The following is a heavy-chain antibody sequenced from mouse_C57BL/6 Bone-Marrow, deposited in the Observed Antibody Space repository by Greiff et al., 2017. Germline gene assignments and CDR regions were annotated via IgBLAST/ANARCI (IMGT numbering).Heavy chain of an antibody. D-gene: IGHD2-2*01. J-gene: IGHJ1*03. V-gene: IGHV1-81*01. CDR1: GYTFTSYG. Sequence: VQLQQSGAELARPGASVKLSCKASGYTFTSYGISWVKQRTGQGLEWIGEIYPRSGNTYYNEKFKGKATLTADKSSSTAYMELRGLTSEDSAVYFCARYPIYYGYDRGYWYFDVWGTGTTVTVSS. CDR2: IYPRSGNT. CDR3: ARYPIYYGYDRGYWYFDV.